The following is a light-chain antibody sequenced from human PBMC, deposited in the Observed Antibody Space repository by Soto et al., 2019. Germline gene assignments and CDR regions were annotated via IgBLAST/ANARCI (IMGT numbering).Light chain of an antibody. CDR1: QSISSY. Sequence: DIQMTQSPSSLSASVGDRVTITCRASQSISSYLNWYQQKPGKAPKLLIYAASSLQSGVPSRFSGSGSGTDFTLTISSLQPEDFATYYCQQSSSTPQTFSQGTKVEI. J-gene: IGKJ1*01. CDR2: AAS. V-gene: IGKV1-39*01. CDR3: QQSSSTPQT.